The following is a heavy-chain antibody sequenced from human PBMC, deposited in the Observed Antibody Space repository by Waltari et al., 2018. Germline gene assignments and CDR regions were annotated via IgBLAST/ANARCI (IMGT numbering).Heavy chain of an antibody. V-gene: IGHV4-61*02. Sequence: QVQLQESCPGLVKPSQTLSLTCTVSGGSISSGSYYWSWIRQPAGKGLEWIGRIYTRGSTNYNPSLKSRVTISVDTSKNQFSLKLSSVTAADTAVYYCARVPFYCTNGVCYYYFDYWGQGTLVTVSS. CDR1: GGSISSGSYY. CDR3: ARVPFYCTNGVCYYYFDY. CDR2: IYTRGST. J-gene: IGHJ4*02. D-gene: IGHD2-8*01.